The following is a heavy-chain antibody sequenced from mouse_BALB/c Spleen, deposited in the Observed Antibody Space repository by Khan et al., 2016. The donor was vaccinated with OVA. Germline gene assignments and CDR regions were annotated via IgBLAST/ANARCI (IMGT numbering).Heavy chain of an antibody. V-gene: IGHV3-2*02. Sequence: EVQLLESGPGLVKPSQSLSLTCTVTGYSITSDYTWNWIRQFPGNKLEWMGFISYSGNTRYNPSLKNRISFTRDKSKNKFFLQLNSVTSEDTATYYYARKVYYDYDTYPDWGQGTMVTVS. D-gene: IGHD2-4*01. CDR1: GYSITSDYT. CDR2: ISYSGNT. CDR3: ARKVYYDYDTYPD. J-gene: IGHJ3*01.